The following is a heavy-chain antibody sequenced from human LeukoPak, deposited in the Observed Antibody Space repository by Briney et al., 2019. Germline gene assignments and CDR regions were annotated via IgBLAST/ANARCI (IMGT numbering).Heavy chain of an antibody. CDR3: AKDTTPPKAGFDP. CDR1: GFTFSSYG. V-gene: IGHV3-30*02. Sequence: PGGSLRLPCAASGFTFSSYGMHWVPQAPGKGLEWVAFIRYDGSNKYYADSVKGRFTISRDNSKYTLYLQMNSLRAEDTSIYFCAKDTTPPKAGFDPWGQGTLVTVSS. D-gene: IGHD1-14*01. J-gene: IGHJ5*02. CDR2: IRYDGSNK.